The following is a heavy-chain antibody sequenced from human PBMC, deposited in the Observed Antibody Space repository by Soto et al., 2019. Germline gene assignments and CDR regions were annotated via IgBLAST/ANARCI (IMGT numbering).Heavy chain of an antibody. D-gene: IGHD6-6*01. Sequence: GGSLRLSCAASGFTFSSYGMHWVRQTPGKGLEWVAVIWYDGSNKYYADSVKGRFTISRDNSKNTLYLQMNSLRAEDTAVYYCASGVVRGAFDIWGQGTMVTVSS. V-gene: IGHV3-33*01. CDR1: GFTFSSYG. J-gene: IGHJ3*02. CDR3: ASGVVRGAFDI. CDR2: IWYDGSNK.